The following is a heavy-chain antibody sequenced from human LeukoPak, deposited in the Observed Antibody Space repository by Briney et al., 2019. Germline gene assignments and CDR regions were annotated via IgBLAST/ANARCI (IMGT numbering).Heavy chain of an antibody. D-gene: IGHD3-10*01. J-gene: IGHJ4*02. CDR3: ARSTTYYYDSGNYYNEYYFDY. CDR1: GGSISSYY. Sequence: SETLSLTCTGSGGSISSYYWSWIRQPAGKGLEGIGRIYTSGSTNYNPSLKSRVTMSVDTAKNQFSLKLSSVTAADTAVYYCARSTTYYYDSGNYYNEYYFDYWGQGTLVTVSS. CDR2: IYTSGST. V-gene: IGHV4-4*07.